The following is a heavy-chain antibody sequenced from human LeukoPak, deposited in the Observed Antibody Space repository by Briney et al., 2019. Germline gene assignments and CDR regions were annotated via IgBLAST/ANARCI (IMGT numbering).Heavy chain of an antibody. Sequence: ASVKVSCKASGYTFTSYGISWVRQAPGQGLEWMGRIIPILGIANYAQKFQGRVTITADKSTSTAYMELSSLRSEDTAVYYCARASGSGSYYDWGQGTLVTVSS. CDR3: ARASGSGSYYD. CDR1: GYTFTSYG. J-gene: IGHJ4*02. CDR2: IIPILGIA. D-gene: IGHD1-26*01. V-gene: IGHV1-69*04.